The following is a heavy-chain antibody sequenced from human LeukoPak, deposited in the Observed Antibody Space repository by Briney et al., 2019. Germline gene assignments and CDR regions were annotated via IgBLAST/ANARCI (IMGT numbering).Heavy chain of an antibody. CDR2: INPSGGST. CDR3: ATEQVRYGENYYGMDV. CDR1: GYTFTSYY. Sequence: ASVKVSCKASGYTFTSYYMHWVRQAPGQGLEWMGIINPSGGSTSYAQKFQGRVTMTEDTSSDTAYMELSSLRSDDTAVYYCATEQVRYGENYYGMDVWGQGTTVTVS. V-gene: IGHV1-46*01. D-gene: IGHD4-17*01. J-gene: IGHJ6*02.